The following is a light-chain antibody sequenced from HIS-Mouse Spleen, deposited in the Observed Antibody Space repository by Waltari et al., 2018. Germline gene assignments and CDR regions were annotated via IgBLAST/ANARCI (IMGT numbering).Light chain of an antibody. J-gene: IGLJ1*01. CDR3: AAWDDSLNGNYV. V-gene: IGLV1-44*01. Sequence: QSVLTQPPSASGTPGQRVTISCSGSSSNIGRNTVNWYQQLPGTAPKLLIYSNNQRPSGVPDRFSGSNAGTSASLAISGLQSEDEADYYCAAWDDSLNGNYVFGTGTKVTVL. CDR2: SNN. CDR1: SSNIGRNT.